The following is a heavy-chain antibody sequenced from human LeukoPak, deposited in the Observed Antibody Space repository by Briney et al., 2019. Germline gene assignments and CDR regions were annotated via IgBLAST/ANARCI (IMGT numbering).Heavy chain of an antibody. D-gene: IGHD6-19*01. V-gene: IGHV7-4-1*02. CDR3: ARAPYSSGYWFDP. Sequence: ASVKVSCKASGYTFTSYAVNWVRQAPGQGLEWMGWINTSTGNPTYAQGFTGRFVFSLDTSVSTAYLQISSLKAEDTAVYYCARAPYSSGYWFDPWGQGTLVTVSS. CDR2: INTSTGNP. CDR1: GYTFTSYA. J-gene: IGHJ5*02.